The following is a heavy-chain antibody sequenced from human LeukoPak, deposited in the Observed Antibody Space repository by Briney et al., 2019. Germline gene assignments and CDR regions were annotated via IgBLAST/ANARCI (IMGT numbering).Heavy chain of an antibody. CDR1: GDSISTYY. J-gene: IGHJ4*02. Sequence: SETLSLTCTVSGDSISTYYWSWIRQPPGKGLEWIGYMYYSGSTNYNPSLKSRVTISLDTPKNQFSLRLNSVTAADTAVYYWARGVTGYGRYDYWGQGTLVTVSS. D-gene: IGHD5-12*01. CDR3: ARGVTGYGRYDY. CDR2: MYYSGST. V-gene: IGHV4-59*01.